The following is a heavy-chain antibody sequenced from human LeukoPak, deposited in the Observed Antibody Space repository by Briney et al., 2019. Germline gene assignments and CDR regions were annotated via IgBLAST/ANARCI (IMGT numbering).Heavy chain of an antibody. Sequence: SETLSLTCIVSGGSISSSRDYWAWIRQPPGKGLEWIANIYYSGSTYYSPSLKSRVIISVDTSKNQFSLKLSSVTAADTAVYYCAGLIRPGWFDPWGQGTLVTVSS. CDR3: AGLIRPGWFDP. D-gene: IGHD1-14*01. CDR1: GGSISSSRDY. CDR2: IYYSGST. J-gene: IGHJ5*02. V-gene: IGHV4-39*01.